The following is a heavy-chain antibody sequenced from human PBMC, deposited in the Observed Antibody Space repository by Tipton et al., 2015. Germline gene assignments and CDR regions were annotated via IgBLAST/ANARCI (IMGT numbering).Heavy chain of an antibody. D-gene: IGHD6-19*01. Sequence: TLSLTCTVSGVSVSSASYYWSWIRQPPGEALEWIAYVYYSGSTKYNPSLKSRLTITADMSKNQFSLQLRSVTAADTAVYFCARAATWDSSTGWYLDYWGKGILVTVSS. CDR3: ARAATWDSSTGWYLDY. J-gene: IGHJ4*02. V-gene: IGHV4-61*01. CDR1: GVSVSSASYY. CDR2: VYYSGST.